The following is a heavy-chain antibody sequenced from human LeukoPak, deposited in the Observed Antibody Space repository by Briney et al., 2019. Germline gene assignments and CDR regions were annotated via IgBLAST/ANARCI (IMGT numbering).Heavy chain of an antibody. D-gene: IGHD3-9*01. CDR2: IIPISATP. V-gene: IGHV1-69*13. CDR3: ARAQADYDTLTGPPYYYYGMDV. CDR1: GGTFSTYL. J-gene: IGHJ6*02. Sequence: ASVKVSCKASGGTFSTYLISWVRQAPGQGLEWMGGIIPISATPNYAQKFQGRVTISADESTSTVYMDLSSLRSEDTAVYYCARAQADYDTLTGPPYYYYGMDVWGQGTAVTVSS.